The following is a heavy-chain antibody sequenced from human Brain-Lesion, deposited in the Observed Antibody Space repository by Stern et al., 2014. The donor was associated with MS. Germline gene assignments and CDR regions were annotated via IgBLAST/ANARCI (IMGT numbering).Heavy chain of an antibody. V-gene: IGHV3-21*01. CDR3: ARVDCSGTNCFYYYYGMDV. CDR2: ISVGTDYI. D-gene: IGHD2-2*01. CDR1: GFPFNSYS. Sequence: VQLVPSGGGLVKPGGSLSLSCEASGFPFNSYSMNWVRQAPGKGLELVSSISVGTDYIYYADSVNGRFTLSRDNSKNSLLLQMNTLRAEDTGVYYCARVDCSGTNCFYYYYGMDVWGQGTTVTVSS. J-gene: IGHJ6*02.